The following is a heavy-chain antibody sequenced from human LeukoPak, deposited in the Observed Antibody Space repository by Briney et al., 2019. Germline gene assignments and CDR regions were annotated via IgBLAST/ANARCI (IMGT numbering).Heavy chain of an antibody. CDR3: AKVPQ. CDR1: GFTFSSYG. CDR2: ISYDGSNK. V-gene: IGHV3-30*18. J-gene: IGHJ4*02. Sequence: GGSLRLSCAASGFTFSSYGMHWVRQAPGKGLEWVPVISYDGSNKYYADSVKGRFTISRDNSKNTLYLQMNSLRAEDTAVYYCAKVPQWGQGTLVTVSS.